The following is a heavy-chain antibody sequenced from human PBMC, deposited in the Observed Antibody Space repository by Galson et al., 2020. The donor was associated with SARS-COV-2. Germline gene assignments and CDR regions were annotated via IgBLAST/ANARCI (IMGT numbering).Heavy chain of an antibody. CDR2: ISGSGSAT. CDR3: AKRHRDSSGFDY. J-gene: IGHJ4*02. CDR1: GFTFSSYA. V-gene: IGHV3-23*01. D-gene: IGHD3-22*01. Sequence: GGSLRLSCAASGFTFSSYAMNWLRQAPGKGLEWVSGISGSGSATYYAGSVKGRFTISRDNSQNTLYLQMNDLRAEDTAIYYCAKRHRDSSGFDYWGQGARVTVSS.